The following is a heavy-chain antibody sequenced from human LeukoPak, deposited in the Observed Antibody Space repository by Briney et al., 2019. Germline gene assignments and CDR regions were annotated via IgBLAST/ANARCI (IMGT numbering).Heavy chain of an antibody. D-gene: IGHD4-23*01. CDR1: GGSISSGGYY. CDR2: IYYSGST. J-gene: IGHJ4*02. V-gene: IGHV4-31*03. Sequence: NPSQTLSLTCTVSGGSISSGGYYWSWIRQHPGKGLEWIGYIYYSGSTYYNPSLKTRLTISVDTSKNQFSLKLSSVSAADTAVYYCARRWGRSRVGDFAYWGQGSLVTVSS. CDR3: ARRWGRSRVGDFAY.